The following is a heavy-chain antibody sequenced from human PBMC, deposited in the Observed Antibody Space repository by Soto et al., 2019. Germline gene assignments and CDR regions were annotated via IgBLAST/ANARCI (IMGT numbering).Heavy chain of an antibody. J-gene: IGHJ4*02. D-gene: IGHD3-22*01. CDR1: GFTFSSYW. CDR3: ARSDYYDSSGYYEHLDY. V-gene: IGHV3-74*01. Sequence: EVQLVESGGGLVQPGGSLRLSCAASGFTFSSYWMHWVRQAPGKGLVWVSRINSDGSSTSYADSVKGRFTISRDNAKNTLYLQMNSLRAEDTAVYYCARSDYYDSSGYYEHLDYCGQGTLVTVSS. CDR2: INSDGSST.